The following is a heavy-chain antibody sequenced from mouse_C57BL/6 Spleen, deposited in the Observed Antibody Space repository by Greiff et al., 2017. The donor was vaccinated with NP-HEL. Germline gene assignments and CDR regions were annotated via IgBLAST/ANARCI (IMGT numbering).Heavy chain of an antibody. CDR1: GYTFTSYG. J-gene: IGHJ3*01. CDR3: ARGLTWEIAY. CDR2: IYPRSGNT. V-gene: IGHV1-81*01. D-gene: IGHD4-1*01. Sequence: QVQLKESGAELARPGASVKLSCKASGYTFTSYGISWVKQRPGQGLEWIGEIYPRSGNTYYNEKFKGKATLTADKSSSTAYMELRSLTSEDSAVYFCARGLTWEIAYWGQGTLVTVSA.